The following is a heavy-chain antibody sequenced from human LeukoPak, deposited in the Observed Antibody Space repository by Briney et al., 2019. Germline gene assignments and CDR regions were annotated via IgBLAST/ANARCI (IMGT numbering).Heavy chain of an antibody. CDR1: GFTFSSYG. CDR3: AKHSSLDY. Sequence: GRSLRLSCAAPGFTFSSYGMHWVRQAPGKGLEWVAVISYDGSNKYYADSVKGRFTISRDNSKNTLYLQMNSLRAEDTAVYYCAKHSSLDYWGQGTLVVVSS. V-gene: IGHV3-30*18. J-gene: IGHJ4*02. CDR2: ISYDGSNK. D-gene: IGHD6-19*01.